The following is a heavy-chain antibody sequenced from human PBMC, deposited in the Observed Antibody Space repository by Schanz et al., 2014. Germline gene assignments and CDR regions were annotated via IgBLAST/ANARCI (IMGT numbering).Heavy chain of an antibody. J-gene: IGHJ6*02. Sequence: EVQLVESGGGLIQPGGSLRLSCAASGFPFNNYAMSWVRQAPGKGLEWVSAISGSGDRTYYVDSVKGRFSISRDNAKNTLYLQMNSLRAEDTAVYYCARPLGPNYYYYGLDVWGQGTTVTVSS. CDR2: ISGSGDRT. V-gene: IGHV3-23*04. CDR1: GFPFNNYA. CDR3: ARPLGPNYYYYGLDV.